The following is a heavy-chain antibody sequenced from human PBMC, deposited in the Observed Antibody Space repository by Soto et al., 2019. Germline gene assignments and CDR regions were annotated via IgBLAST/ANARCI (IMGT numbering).Heavy chain of an antibody. V-gene: IGHV1-2*02. CDR1: GYTFIGYY. CDR3: ARDSYYDILTGYSRNAFDI. J-gene: IGHJ3*02. Sequence: ASVKVSCKASGYTFIGYYMHWVRQAPGQGLEWLGWINPNSGATIYAQKFQGRVTMTRDTSINTAYMELRRLRSDDTAVYYCARDSYYDILTGYSRNAFDIWGQGTMVTV. CDR2: INPNSGAT. D-gene: IGHD3-9*01.